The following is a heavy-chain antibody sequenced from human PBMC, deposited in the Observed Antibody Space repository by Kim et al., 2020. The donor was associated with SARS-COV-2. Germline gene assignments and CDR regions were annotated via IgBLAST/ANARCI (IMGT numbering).Heavy chain of an antibody. CDR3: ARDPGGQFDP. CDR1: GFTFSSYA. J-gene: IGHJ5*02. CDR2: ISYDGSNK. Sequence: GGSLRLSCAASGFTFSSYAMHWVRQAPGKGLEWVAVISYDGSNKYYADSVKGRFTISRDNSKNTLYLQMNSLRAEDTAVYYCARDPGGQFDPWGQGTLVTVSS. V-gene: IGHV3-30*04. D-gene: IGHD3-10*01.